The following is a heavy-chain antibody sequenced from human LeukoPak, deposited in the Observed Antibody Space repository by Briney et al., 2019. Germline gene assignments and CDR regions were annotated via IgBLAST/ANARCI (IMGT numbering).Heavy chain of an antibody. D-gene: IGHD6-25*01. V-gene: IGHV3-33*06. CDR3: AKRQSSGWEFDY. Sequence: GRSLRLSCAASGFTFSNYGMHWVRQAPGKGLEWVAVIWYDGSNKYYADSVKGRFTISRDNSKNTLYLQMNSLRAEDTAIYYCAKRQSSGWEFDYWGQGTLVTVSS. J-gene: IGHJ4*02. CDR2: IWYDGSNK. CDR1: GFTFSNYG.